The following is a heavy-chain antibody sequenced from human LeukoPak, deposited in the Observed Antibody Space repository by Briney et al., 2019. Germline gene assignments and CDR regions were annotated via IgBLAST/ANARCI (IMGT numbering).Heavy chain of an antibody. J-gene: IGHJ4*02. Sequence: PSETLSLTCTVSGGSISSGGYYWSWIRQHPGKGLEWFGYIYYRGSTYYNPSLKSRVTISVDTSKNQFSLRLSSVTAAATAVYYCARLWRYYYGSGSYYKAPYFDYWGQGTLVTVSS. CDR1: GGSISSGGYY. V-gene: IGHV4-31*03. CDR3: ARLWRYYYGSGSYYKAPYFDY. CDR2: IYYRGST. D-gene: IGHD3-10*01.